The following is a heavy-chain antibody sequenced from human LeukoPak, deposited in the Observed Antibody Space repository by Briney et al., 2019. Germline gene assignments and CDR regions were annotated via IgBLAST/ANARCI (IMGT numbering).Heavy chain of an antibody. CDR3: ARHVGFITMVRGVINNNWFDP. D-gene: IGHD3-10*01. CDR2: IYYSGSP. Sequence: SETLSLTCAVYGGSFSGYYWSWIRQPPGKGLEWIGSIYYSGSPYYNPSLKSRVTISVDTSKKQFSLKLSSVTAADTAVYYCARHVGFITMVRGVINNNWFDPWGQGTLVTVSS. CDR1: GGSFSGYY. J-gene: IGHJ5*02. V-gene: IGHV4-34*01.